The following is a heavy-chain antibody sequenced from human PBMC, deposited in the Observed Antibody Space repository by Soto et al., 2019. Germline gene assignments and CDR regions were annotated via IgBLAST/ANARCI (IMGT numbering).Heavy chain of an antibody. D-gene: IGHD3-22*01. J-gene: IGHJ3*02. CDR2: ISYSGRT. CDR3: ARWTYLYDSSNIRYGGFDT. V-gene: IGHV4-31*03. Sequence: SESLSLTCPVSGVSLNSGDYFWSWLRQLPGKGLEWIGYISYSGRTFYSPIMNSRTSISADTSQNQFSLRMTSVIAADTAVYFCARWTYLYDSSNIRYGGFDTWGQGTKVTVSS. CDR1: GVSLNSGDYF.